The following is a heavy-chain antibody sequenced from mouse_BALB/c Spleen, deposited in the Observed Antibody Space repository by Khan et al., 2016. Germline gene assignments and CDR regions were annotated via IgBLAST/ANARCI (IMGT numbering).Heavy chain of an antibody. V-gene: IGHV2-2*02. D-gene: IGHD2-1*01. CDR2: IWSGGST. CDR3: AREEAIYYGNYGSMDY. Sequence: QVQLKQSGPGLVQPSQSLSITCTVSGFSLTSYGVHWVRQSPGKGLEWLGVIWSGGSTDYNAAFISRLSISKDNSKSQVFFKMNRLQANDTAIYYCAREEAIYYGNYGSMDYWGQGTSVTVSS. J-gene: IGHJ4*01. CDR1: GFSLTSYG.